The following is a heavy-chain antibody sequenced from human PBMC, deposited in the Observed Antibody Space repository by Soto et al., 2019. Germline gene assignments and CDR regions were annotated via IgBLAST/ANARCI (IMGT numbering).Heavy chain of an antibody. Sequence: SETLSLTCTVSGGSISSSTFHWGWIRQPPGKGLEWIGSIYYSGSTYYSPSLKSRVTISVDTSKNQFSLKLSSVTAADTAVYYCARRLYYDSSGFEGGGMDVWGQGTTVTVS. V-gene: IGHV4-39*01. J-gene: IGHJ6*02. CDR2: IYYSGST. CDR3: ARRLYYDSSGFEGGGMDV. D-gene: IGHD3-22*01. CDR1: GGSISSSTFH.